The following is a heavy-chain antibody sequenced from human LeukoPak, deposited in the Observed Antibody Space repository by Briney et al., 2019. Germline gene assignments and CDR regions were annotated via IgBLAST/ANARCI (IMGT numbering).Heavy chain of an antibody. CDR2: IYYSGST. D-gene: IGHD6-13*01. CDR3: ARGGSSSSLNHFDY. J-gene: IGHJ4*02. V-gene: IGHV4-59*01. Sequence: PSETLSLTCTVSRGSISSYYWSWVRQPPGKGLEWIGHIYYSGSTNYNPSLESRVTISVDPSKSQFSLKLASVSAADTAVYYCARGGSSSSLNHFDYWGQGTLVTVPS. CDR1: RGSISSYY.